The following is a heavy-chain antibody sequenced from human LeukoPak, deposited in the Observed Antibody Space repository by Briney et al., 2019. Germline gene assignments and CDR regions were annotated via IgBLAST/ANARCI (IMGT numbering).Heavy chain of an antibody. D-gene: IGHD6-19*01. CDR1: GFTFSSYS. CDR2: ISSSGSTI. V-gene: IGHV3-48*01. CDR3: AKDSPGGYTSGWYLDY. J-gene: IGHJ4*02. Sequence: GGSLRLSCAASGFTFSSYSMNWVRQAPGKGLEWVSCISSSGSTIYYADSVKGRFTISRDNSKNTLYLQMNSLRAEDTAVYYCAKDSPGGYTSGWYLDYWGQGTLVTVSS.